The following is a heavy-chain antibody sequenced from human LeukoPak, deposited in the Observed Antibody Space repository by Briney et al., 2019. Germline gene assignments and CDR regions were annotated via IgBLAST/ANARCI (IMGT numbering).Heavy chain of an antibody. CDR2: ISYNGINE. Sequence: GSLRLSCAASGFTFSSYSMHWVRQAPGKGLEWMAVISYNGINEYYSDSVKGRFTISRDNSKSTLLLQMNSLRAEDTAVYYCAKVRWDNSGWYYLDSWGQGTLVTVSS. J-gene: IGHJ4*02. D-gene: IGHD6-19*01. CDR1: GFTFSSYS. V-gene: IGHV3-30*18. CDR3: AKVRWDNSGWYYLDS.